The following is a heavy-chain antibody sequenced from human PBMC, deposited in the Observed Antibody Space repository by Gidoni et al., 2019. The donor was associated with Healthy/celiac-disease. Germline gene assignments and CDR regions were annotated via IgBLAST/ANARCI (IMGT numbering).Heavy chain of an antibody. V-gene: IGHV3-23*01. Sequence: EVQLLESGGGLVQPGGSLRLSCAASGFTFSSYAMCWVRQAPGKGLEWVSAISGSGGSTYYADSVKGRFTISRDNTKNTLYLQMNSLRAEDTAVYYCAAPEAREVYFDYWGQGTLVTVSS. CDR3: AAPEAREVYFDY. J-gene: IGHJ4*02. CDR1: GFTFSSYA. CDR2: ISGSGGST.